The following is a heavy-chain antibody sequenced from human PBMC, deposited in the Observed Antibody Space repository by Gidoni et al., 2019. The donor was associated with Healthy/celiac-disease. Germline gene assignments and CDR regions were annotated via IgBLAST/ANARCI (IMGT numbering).Heavy chain of an antibody. CDR1: GFTFRSYA. J-gene: IGHJ4*02. Sequence: EVQLLESGGGLVQPGGSLRLPCAASGFTFRSYAMSWVRQAPGKGLVWVSAISGSGGSTYYADSVKGRFTISRDNSKNTLYLQMNSLRAEDTAVYYCAKSLRLAVLVYYFDYWGQGTLVTVSS. D-gene: IGHD2-8*01. V-gene: IGHV3-23*01. CDR3: AKSLRLAVLVYYFDY. CDR2: ISGSGGST.